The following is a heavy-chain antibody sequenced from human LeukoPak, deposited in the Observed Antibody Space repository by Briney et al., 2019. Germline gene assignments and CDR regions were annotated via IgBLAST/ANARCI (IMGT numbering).Heavy chain of an antibody. CDR3: VRDRVYGYYYGMDV. Sequence: GGSLRLSCAASGFTFSSYWMSWVRQAPGKGLEWAANIKQDGSERYYVDSVKGRFTISRDNAKNSLYLQMNSLRAEDTAVYYFVRDRVYGYYYGMDVWGQGTTVTVSS. D-gene: IGHD1-14*01. CDR2: IKQDGSER. J-gene: IGHJ6*02. V-gene: IGHV3-7*03. CDR1: GFTFSSYW.